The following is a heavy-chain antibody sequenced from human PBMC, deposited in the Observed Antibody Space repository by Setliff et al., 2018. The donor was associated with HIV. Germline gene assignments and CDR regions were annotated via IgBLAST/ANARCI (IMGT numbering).Heavy chain of an antibody. J-gene: IGHJ3*01. CDR2: MNPNRGNT. CDR3: ARVPYRSAWFSGGHDAFDV. D-gene: IGHD6-19*01. V-gene: IGHV1-8*02. CDR1: GYMFTNYD. Sequence: ASVKVSCKASGYMFTNYDINWVRQATGQGLEWMGWMNPNRGNTGYAQNFQGRVAMTRNTSISTAYMELSSLRSEDTAVYYCARVPYRSAWFSGGHDAFDVWGQGTMVTVSS.